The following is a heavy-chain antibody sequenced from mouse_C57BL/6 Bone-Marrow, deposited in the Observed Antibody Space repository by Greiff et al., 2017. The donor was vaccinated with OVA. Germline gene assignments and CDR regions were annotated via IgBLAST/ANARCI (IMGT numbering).Heavy chain of an antibody. J-gene: IGHJ2*01. CDR1: GYTFTDYY. V-gene: IGHV1-19*01. D-gene: IGHD2-5*01. CDR2: INPYNGGT. Sequence: VQLKESGPVLVKPGASVKMSCKASGYTFTDYYMNWVKQSHGKSLEWIGVINPYNGGTSYNQKFKGKATLTVDKSSSTAYMELNSLTSEDSAVYYCASHSNPYYFDYWGQGTTLTVSS. CDR3: ASHSNPYYFDY.